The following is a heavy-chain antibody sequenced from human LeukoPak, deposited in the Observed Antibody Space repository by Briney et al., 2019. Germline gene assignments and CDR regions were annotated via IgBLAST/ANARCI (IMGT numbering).Heavy chain of an antibody. CDR1: GFNFINYA. CDR2: ISFDATSK. V-gene: IGHV3-30*04. Sequence: PGGSLRLSCAASGFNFINYAMHCVRQAPGKGLEWVAVISFDATSKYYADSVKGRFPISRDNSKNTLYLQLSSLRPEDTTVYYCVRDATRHKYVTGDGDYWGQGTLVTVSS. CDR3: VRDATRHKYVTGDGDY. D-gene: IGHD7-27*01. J-gene: IGHJ4*02.